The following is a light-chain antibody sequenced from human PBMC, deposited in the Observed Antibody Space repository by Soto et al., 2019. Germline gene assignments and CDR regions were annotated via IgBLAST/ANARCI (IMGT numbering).Light chain of an antibody. J-gene: IGLJ2*01. Sequence: QSVLTQPPSASGTPGQRVTISCSGSSSNIGSNTVNWYQQLQGTAPKLLIYSNNQRPSGVPDRFSGSKSGTSASLAISGLQSGYEADYYCAAWDDSLNGVVFGGGTTLTVL. CDR3: AAWDDSLNGVV. CDR1: SSNIGSNT. CDR2: SNN. V-gene: IGLV1-44*01.